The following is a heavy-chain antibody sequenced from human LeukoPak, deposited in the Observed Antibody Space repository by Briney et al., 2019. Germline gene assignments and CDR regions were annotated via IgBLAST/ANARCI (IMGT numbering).Heavy chain of an antibody. D-gene: IGHD6-13*01. Sequence: PGGSLRLSCAASGFTFSSYSMNWVRQAPGKGLEWVSSISSSSSYIYYADSVKGRFTISRDNAKNSLYLQMNSLRAEDTAVYYCARDRAGYSRVASGAFDIWGQGTMVTVSS. V-gene: IGHV3-21*01. CDR2: ISSSSSYI. J-gene: IGHJ3*02. CDR1: GFTFSSYS. CDR3: ARDRAGYSRVASGAFDI.